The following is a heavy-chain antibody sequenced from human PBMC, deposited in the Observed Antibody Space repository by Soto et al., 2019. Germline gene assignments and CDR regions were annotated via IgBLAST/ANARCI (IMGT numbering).Heavy chain of an antibody. D-gene: IGHD1-1*01. Sequence: SETLSLTCTVSGGSITSGGYYWSWIRQHPGKGLEWIGYIYYSGFTYYNPSLKSRVTISVDTSKNQFSLKLSSVTAADTAVYYCARWPQLEPRFDYWGQGTLVTVSS. CDR2: IYYSGFT. CDR3: ARWPQLEPRFDY. J-gene: IGHJ4*02. CDR1: GGSITSGGYY. V-gene: IGHV4-31*03.